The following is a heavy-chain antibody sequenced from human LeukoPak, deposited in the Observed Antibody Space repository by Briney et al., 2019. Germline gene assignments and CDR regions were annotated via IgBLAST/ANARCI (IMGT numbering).Heavy chain of an antibody. CDR2: INPNSGGT. CDR3: AREYCSSTSCYAYFDY. D-gene: IGHD2-2*01. Sequence: EASVKVSCKASGYTFTGYYMHWVRQAPGQGLEWMGWINPNSGGTNYAQKFQGWVTMTRDTSISTAYMELSRLRSDDTAVYYCAREYCSSTSCYAYFDYWGQGTLVTVSS. CDR1: GYTFTGYY. J-gene: IGHJ4*02. V-gene: IGHV1-2*04.